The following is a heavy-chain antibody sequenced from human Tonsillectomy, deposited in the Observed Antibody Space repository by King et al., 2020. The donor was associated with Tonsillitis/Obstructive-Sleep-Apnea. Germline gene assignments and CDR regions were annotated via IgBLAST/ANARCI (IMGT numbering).Heavy chain of an antibody. J-gene: IGHJ6*02. CDR3: ARDNDVGRGSYYGGMDV. CDR2: ISPYTGNT. D-gene: IGHD3-16*01. CDR1: GYTFTSYG. V-gene: IGHV1-18*01. Sequence: VQLVESGAEVKKPGASVKVSCKASGYTFTSYGISWVRQAPGQGLEWMGWISPYTGNTNYAQKLQGRVSMTTDTSTRIAYMELRSLRSDDTAVYYCARDNDVGRGSYYGGMDVWGQGTTVTVSS.